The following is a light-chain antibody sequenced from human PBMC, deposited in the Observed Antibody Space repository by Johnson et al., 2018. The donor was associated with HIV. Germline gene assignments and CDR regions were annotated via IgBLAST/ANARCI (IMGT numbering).Light chain of an antibody. V-gene: IGLV3-1*01. CDR3: GTWDSSLRTGF. J-gene: IGLJ1*01. CDR1: KLGDKY. CDR2: QDS. Sequence: VLSQPPSVSVSPGQTASITCSGDKLGDKYACWYQQKPGQSPVLVIYQDSKRPSGIPDRFSGSKSGTSATLGITRLQTGDEAYYYCGTWDSSLRTGFFGTGTKVTVL.